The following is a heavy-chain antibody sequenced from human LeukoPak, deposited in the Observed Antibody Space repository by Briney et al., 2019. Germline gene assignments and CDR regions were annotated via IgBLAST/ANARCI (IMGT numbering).Heavy chain of an antibody. V-gene: IGHV4-59*01. CDR1: GGSFNSYY. Sequence: PSETLSLTCTVSGGSFNSYYWSWIRQPPGKGLEWIGYIYYSGSTNYKPSLKSRVTISVDTSKNQFSLTLSTVTAADTAVYYCAGGGYYGSGDDFRFVPWGQGTLVTVSS. CDR2: IYYSGST. D-gene: IGHD3-10*01. CDR3: AGGGYYGSGDDFRFVP. J-gene: IGHJ5*02.